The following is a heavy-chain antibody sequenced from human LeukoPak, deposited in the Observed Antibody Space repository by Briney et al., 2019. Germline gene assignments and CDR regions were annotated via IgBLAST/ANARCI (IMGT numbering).Heavy chain of an antibody. Sequence: GGSLRLSCAASGFSFSDYAIYWVRQTPGKWLEWVAFIRFDGSNKIYADSVKGRFTISRDNANDTLFLEMHSLRADDTAIYYCVRSRIWELLSSFDLWGQGGLVVVSS. CDR1: GFSFSDYA. J-gene: IGHJ4*02. CDR2: IRFDGSNK. CDR3: VRSRIWELLSSFDL. V-gene: IGHV3-30*02. D-gene: IGHD1-26*01.